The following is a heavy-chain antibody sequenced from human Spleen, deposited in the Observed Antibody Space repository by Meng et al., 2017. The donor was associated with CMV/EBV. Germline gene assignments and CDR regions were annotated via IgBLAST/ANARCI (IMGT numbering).Heavy chain of an antibody. V-gene: IGHV3-48*03. CDR3: ARVKSAIAVYGMDV. CDR1: GFTFSSYE. CDR2: IRSSGSTK. Sequence: GESLKISCAASGFTFSSYEMNWVRQAPGKGLEWVSNIRSSGSTKYYADSVKGRFTISRDNAKKSLYLQMSSLRAEDTAVYYCARVKSAIAVYGMDVWGQGTTVTVSS. J-gene: IGHJ6*02. D-gene: IGHD6-19*01.